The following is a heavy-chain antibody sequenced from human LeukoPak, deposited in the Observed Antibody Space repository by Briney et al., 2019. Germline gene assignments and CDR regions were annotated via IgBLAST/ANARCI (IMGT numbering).Heavy chain of an antibody. CDR3: ARVSSSGISFDY. Sequence: PGGSLRLSCAASGYTVSSNYMSWVRQAPGKGLEWVSVIYSGGSTYYADSVKGRFTISRDNSKNTLYLQMNSLRAEDTAVYYCARVSSSGISFDYWGQGTLVAVSS. V-gene: IGHV3-66*01. CDR1: GYTVSSNY. J-gene: IGHJ4*02. D-gene: IGHD4-23*01. CDR2: IYSGGST.